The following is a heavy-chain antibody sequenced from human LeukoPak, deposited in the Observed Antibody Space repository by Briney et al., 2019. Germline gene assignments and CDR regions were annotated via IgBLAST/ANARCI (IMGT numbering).Heavy chain of an antibody. D-gene: IGHD3-3*01. CDR3: AKLGDFWSGYPDY. Sequence: GGSLRLSCAASGFTFNIYSMNWVRQAPGKGLEWVSAISGSGGSTYYADSVKGRFTISRDNSKNTLYLQMNSLRAEDTAVYYCAKLGDFWSGYPDYWGQGTLVTVSS. J-gene: IGHJ4*02. CDR1: GFTFNIYS. V-gene: IGHV3-23*01. CDR2: ISGSGGST.